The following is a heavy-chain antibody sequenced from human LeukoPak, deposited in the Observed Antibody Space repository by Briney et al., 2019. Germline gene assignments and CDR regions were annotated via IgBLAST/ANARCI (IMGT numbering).Heavy chain of an antibody. CDR3: ARVATGSYDWFDP. Sequence: AGGSLRLSCAASGFTFSSYAMHWVRQAPGKGLEWVAVISYDGSNKYYADSVKGRFTISRDNSKNTLYPQMNSLRAEDTAVYFCARVATGSYDWFDPWGQGTLVTVSS. CDR2: ISYDGSNK. CDR1: GFTFSSYA. D-gene: IGHD3-10*01. V-gene: IGHV3-30-3*01. J-gene: IGHJ5*02.